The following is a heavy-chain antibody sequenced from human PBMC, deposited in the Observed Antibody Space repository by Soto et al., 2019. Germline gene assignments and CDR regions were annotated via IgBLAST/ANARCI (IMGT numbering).Heavy chain of an antibody. CDR1: GFTFSSYE. D-gene: IGHD2-2*01. Sequence: GGSLRLSCAASGFTFSSYEMNWVRQAPGKGLEWVSYISSSGSTIHYADSVKGRFTISRDNAKNSLYLQMNSLRAEDTAVYYCARDLGGHCGSTTCPYGLDVWGQGTTVTVSS. CDR3: ARDLGGHCGSTTCPYGLDV. J-gene: IGHJ6*02. V-gene: IGHV3-48*03. CDR2: ISSSGSTI.